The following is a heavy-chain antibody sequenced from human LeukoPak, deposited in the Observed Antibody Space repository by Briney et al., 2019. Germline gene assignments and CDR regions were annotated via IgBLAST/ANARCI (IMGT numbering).Heavy chain of an antibody. CDR2: ISGSGFST. J-gene: IGHJ4*02. CDR3: AKDVMVAVAGTYFHY. D-gene: IGHD6-19*01. Sequence: GGSLRLSCAASGFSFSSYAMNWVRQSPGKGLEWVSVISGSGFSTNYADSVKGRFTISRDNSKNTLYLQMNSLRAEDTAVYYWAKDVMVAVAGTYFHYWGQGTLVTVSS. V-gene: IGHV3-23*01. CDR1: GFSFSSYA.